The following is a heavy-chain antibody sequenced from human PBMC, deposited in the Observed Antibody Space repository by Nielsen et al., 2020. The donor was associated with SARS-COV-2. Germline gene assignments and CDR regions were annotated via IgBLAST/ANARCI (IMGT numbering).Heavy chain of an antibody. J-gene: IGHJ4*02. CDR3: AKFAVAGSLVDY. Sequence: LKISCAASGFTFDDYAMHWVRQAPGKGLEWVSGISWNSGSIGYADSVKGRFTISRDNAKNSLYLQMNSLRAEDTALYYCAKFAVAGSLVDYWGQGTLVTVSS. CDR1: GFTFDDYA. D-gene: IGHD6-19*01. CDR2: ISWNSGSI. V-gene: IGHV3-9*01.